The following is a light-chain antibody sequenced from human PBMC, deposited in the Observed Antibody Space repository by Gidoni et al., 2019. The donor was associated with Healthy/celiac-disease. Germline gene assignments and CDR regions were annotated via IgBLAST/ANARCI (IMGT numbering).Light chain of an antibody. V-gene: IGKV4-1*01. CDR2: WAS. J-gene: IGKJ2*01. CDR1: QSVLYSSNNKNY. CDR3: QQYYSTPYT. Sequence: LGERATINCKSSQSVLYSSNNKNYLAWYQQKPGQPPKLLIYWASTRESGVPDRFSGSGSGTDFTLTISSLQAEDVAVYYCQQYYSTPYTFGQXTKLEIK.